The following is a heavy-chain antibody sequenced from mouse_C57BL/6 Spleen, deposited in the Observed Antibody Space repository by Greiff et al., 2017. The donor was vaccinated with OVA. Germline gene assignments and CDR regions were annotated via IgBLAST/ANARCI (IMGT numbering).Heavy chain of an antibody. CDR2: ISYDGSN. D-gene: IGHD2-3*01. CDR1: GYSITSGYY. CDR3: ARDLGYDPYYYAMDY. J-gene: IGHJ4*01. V-gene: IGHV3-6*01. Sequence: ESGPGLVKPSQSLSLTCSVTGYSITSGYYWNWIRQFPGNKLEWMGYISYDGSNNYNPSLKNRISITRDTSKNQFFLKLNSVTTEDTSTYYCARDLGYDPYYYAMDYWGQGTSVTVSS.